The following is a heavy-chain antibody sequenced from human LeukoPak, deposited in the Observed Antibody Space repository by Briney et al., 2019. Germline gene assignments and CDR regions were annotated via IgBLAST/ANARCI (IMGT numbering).Heavy chain of an antibody. V-gene: IGHV4-4*02. CDR2: VFHSGST. CDR3: ASGGLVSRYLDH. D-gene: IGHD3-9*01. CDR1: GGSISSSTW. Sequence: SETLSLTCAVSGGSISSSTWWTWVRLPPGKGPEWIGEVFHSGSTNFNPSLKSRLTMSVDESKHEFSLKLTSVTAADTAIYYCASGGLVSRYLDHWGQGTLVTVSS. J-gene: IGHJ4*02.